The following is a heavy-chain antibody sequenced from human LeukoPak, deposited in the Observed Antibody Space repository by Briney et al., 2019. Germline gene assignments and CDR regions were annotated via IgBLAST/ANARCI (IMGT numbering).Heavy chain of an antibody. CDR2: IIPIFGTA. CDR1: GGTFSSYA. D-gene: IGHD2-21*01. Sequence: GASVKVSCKASGGTFSSYAISWVRQAPGQGLEWMGGIIPIFGTANYAQKFQGRVTITADESTSTAYMELSSLRSEDTAVYYCARAYCGGDCYSEGMDYWGQGTLVTVSS. V-gene: IGHV1-69*13. J-gene: IGHJ4*02. CDR3: ARAYCGGDCYSEGMDY.